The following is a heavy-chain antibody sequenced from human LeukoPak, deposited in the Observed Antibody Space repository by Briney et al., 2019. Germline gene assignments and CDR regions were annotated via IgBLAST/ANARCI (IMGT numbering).Heavy chain of an antibody. J-gene: IGHJ6*03. CDR3: ARADYSSSWSHEYFYMDV. D-gene: IGHD6-13*01. Sequence: SETLSLTCTVSDTSINTYYWSWIRQPAGKGLEWIGHIYTTGTTNYNPSLKSRVTMSIDTSKNQFSLKLSSVTAADTAVYYCARADYSSSWSHEYFYMDVWGKGTTVTVSS. CDR1: DTSINTYY. V-gene: IGHV4-4*07. CDR2: IYTTGTT.